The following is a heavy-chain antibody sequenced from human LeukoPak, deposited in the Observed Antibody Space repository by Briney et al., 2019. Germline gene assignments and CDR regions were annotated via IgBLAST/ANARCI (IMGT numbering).Heavy chain of an antibody. Sequence: ASVKVSCKASGYTFTSYYMHWVRQAPGQGLEWMGIINPSGGSTSYAQKFQGRVTMTRDMSTSTVYMVLSSLRSEDTAVYYCARDYPSYCSSTSCYTRGFDPWGQGTLVTVSS. CDR2: INPSGGST. V-gene: IGHV1-46*01. CDR1: GYTFTSYY. J-gene: IGHJ5*02. CDR3: ARDYPSYCSSTSCYTRGFDP. D-gene: IGHD2-2*02.